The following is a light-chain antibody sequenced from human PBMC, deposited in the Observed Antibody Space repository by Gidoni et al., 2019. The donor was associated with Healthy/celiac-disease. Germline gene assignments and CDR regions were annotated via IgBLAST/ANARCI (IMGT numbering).Light chain of an antibody. V-gene: IGLV4-69*01. CDR3: QTWGTGIHVV. J-gene: IGLJ2*01. CDR2: LNSDGSH. CDR1: SGHSSYA. Sequence: QLVLTQSPSASASLVASVKLTCTLSSGHSSYAIAWHQQQPEKGPRYLMKLNSDGSHSKGDGIPDRFSGSSSGAERYLTISSRQSEDEADYYCQTWGTGIHVVFGGGTKLTVL.